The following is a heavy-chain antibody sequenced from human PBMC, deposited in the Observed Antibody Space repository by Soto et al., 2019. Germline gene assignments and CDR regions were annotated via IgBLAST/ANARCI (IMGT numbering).Heavy chain of an antibody. CDR1: GDSVSSPYY. V-gene: IGHV4-4*02. J-gene: IGHJ4*02. CDR2: VFHTGTT. CDR3: ARSAGWYAVHS. Sequence: LQLQESGPGLVKPSGTLSLTCAVSGDSVSSPYYCCWVRQPPGKGLEWIGEVFHTGTTSYNPSLRSRVTISMDKSNNQFSLDLSYVTAADTAVYYCARSAGWYAVHSWGPGTLVIVSS. D-gene: IGHD6-19*01.